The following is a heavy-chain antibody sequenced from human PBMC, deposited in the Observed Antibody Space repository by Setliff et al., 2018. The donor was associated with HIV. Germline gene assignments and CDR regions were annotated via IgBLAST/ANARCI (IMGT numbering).Heavy chain of an antibody. CDR2: VNHGGGT. V-gene: IGHV4-34*01. Sequence: SETLSLTCAVYGGSFSGYHWTWIRQPPGKGLEWIGEVNHGGGTNYNPSLKRRVSILVDTSKNQFSLRLTSVTAADTAVYYCERSGPVWFGEPPYYFDSWGLGTLVTVSS. D-gene: IGHD3-10*01. J-gene: IGHJ4*02. CDR3: ERSGPVWFGEPPYYFDS. CDR1: GGSFSGYH.